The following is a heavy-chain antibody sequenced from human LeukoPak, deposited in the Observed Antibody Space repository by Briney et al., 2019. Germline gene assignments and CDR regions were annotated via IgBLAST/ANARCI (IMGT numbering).Heavy chain of an antibody. CDR1: GGTFSSYA. Sequence: SVKVSCKASGGTFSSYAISWVRQAPGQGLEWMGGIIPIFGTANYAQKFQGRVTITADESTSTAYMELNSLRVEDTAVYYCAIDPNWGTHSWGQGVLVTVSS. CDR2: IIPIFGTA. D-gene: IGHD7-27*01. CDR3: AIDPNWGTHS. V-gene: IGHV1-69*13. J-gene: IGHJ4*02.